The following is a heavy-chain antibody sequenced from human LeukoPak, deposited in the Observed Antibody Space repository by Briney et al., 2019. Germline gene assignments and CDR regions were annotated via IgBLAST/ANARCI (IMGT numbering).Heavy chain of an antibody. CDR1: GYTFTSYG. J-gene: IGHJ4*02. Sequence: EASVKVSCKASGYTFTSYGISWVRQAPGQGLEWMGWISAYNGNTNYAQKLQGRVTMTTDTSTSTAYMKLRSLRSDDTAVYYCASGAAGTGFDYWGQGTLVTVSS. CDR3: ASGAAGTGFDY. CDR2: ISAYNGNT. D-gene: IGHD6-13*01. V-gene: IGHV1-18*01.